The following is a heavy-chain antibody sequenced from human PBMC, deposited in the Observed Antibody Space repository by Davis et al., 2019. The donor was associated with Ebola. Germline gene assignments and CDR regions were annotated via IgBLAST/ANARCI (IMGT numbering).Heavy chain of an antibody. CDR1: GGSFSGYY. V-gene: IGHV4-34*01. Sequence: SETLSLTCAVSGGSFSGYYWNWIRQSPGKGLEWIGEINHRGRTRYNPSLKSRVTISGDTSKNQFSLKLSSVTAADTAVYYCARGRRYSYGPPRYWGQGTLVTVSS. CDR2: INHRGRT. J-gene: IGHJ4*02. CDR3: ARGRRYSYGPPRY. D-gene: IGHD5-18*01.